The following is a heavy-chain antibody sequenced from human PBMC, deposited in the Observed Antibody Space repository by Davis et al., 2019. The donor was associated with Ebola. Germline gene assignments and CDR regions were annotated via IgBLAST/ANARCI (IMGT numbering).Heavy chain of an antibody. J-gene: IGHJ4*02. CDR2: IRSKAHNYAT. CDR3: TRSPGYGISLVPGDYFDY. V-gene: IGHV3-73*01. D-gene: IGHD3-10*02. Sequence: GGSLRLSCAASGFTFSGSAMHWVRQASGKGLEWVGRIRSKAHNYATAYAASVKGRFTISRDESKNTAYLQMNSLTSDAAAVYYFTRSPGYGISLVPGDYFDYWGQGTLVTVSS. CDR1: GFTFSGSA.